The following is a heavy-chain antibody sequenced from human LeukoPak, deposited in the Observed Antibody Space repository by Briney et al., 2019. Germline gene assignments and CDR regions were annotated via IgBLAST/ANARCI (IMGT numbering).Heavy chain of an antibody. D-gene: IGHD2-21*02. J-gene: IGHJ4*02. Sequence: PGGSLRLSCAASGFTFSSYSMNWVRQAPGKGLEWVSSISSSSSYIYYADSVKGRFTISRDNAKNSLYLQMISLRAEDTAVYYCARDGEVVVTAFYFDYWGQGTLVTVSS. CDR2: ISSSSSYI. CDR1: GFTFSSYS. CDR3: ARDGEVVVTAFYFDY. V-gene: IGHV3-21*01.